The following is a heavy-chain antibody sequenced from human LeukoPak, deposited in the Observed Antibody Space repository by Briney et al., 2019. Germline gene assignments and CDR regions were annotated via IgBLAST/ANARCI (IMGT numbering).Heavy chain of an antibody. D-gene: IGHD2-15*01. V-gene: IGHV3-33*06. CDR1: GFTFSTYG. CDR3: AKDPPCSGGSCHSFPDY. J-gene: IGHJ4*02. Sequence: GGSLRLSCAASGFTFSTYGMHWVRQAPGKGLEWVTVIWYDGSNKYYADSVKGRFTISRDNSKNTLYLQMNSLRAEDTAVYYCAKDPPCSGGSCHSFPDYWGQGTLVTVSS. CDR2: IWYDGSNK.